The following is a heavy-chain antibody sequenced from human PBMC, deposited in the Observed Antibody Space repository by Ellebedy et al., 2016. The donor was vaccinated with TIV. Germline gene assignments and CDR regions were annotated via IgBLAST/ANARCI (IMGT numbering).Heavy chain of an antibody. CDR1: GYSFSTYW. CDR2: IGPSDSYT. CDR3: ARETHYDILIGSPTDY. D-gene: IGHD3-9*01. Sequence: PGGSLRLSCKASGYSFSTYWITWVRQMPGKGLEWMGRIGPSDSYTHYSPSFQGHVTISVDKSISTAYLQWRSLKASDTAIYYCARETHYDILIGSPTDYWGQGTLVTVSS. J-gene: IGHJ4*02. V-gene: IGHV5-10-1*01.